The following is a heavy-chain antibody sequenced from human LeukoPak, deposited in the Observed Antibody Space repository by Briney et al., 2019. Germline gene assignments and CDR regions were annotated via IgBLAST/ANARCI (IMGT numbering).Heavy chain of an antibody. D-gene: IGHD1-1*01. CDR1: GFTFSSYS. CDR3: AKGNWRYFDY. Sequence: GGSLRLSCAASGFTFSSYSVIWARQAPGKGLEWVSYVSSSGTTTYYADSVKGRFTISRDNSKNTLYLQMNSLGADDTAVYYCAKGNWRYFDYWGQGTLVTVSS. J-gene: IGHJ4*02. V-gene: IGHV3-48*01. CDR2: VSSSGTTT.